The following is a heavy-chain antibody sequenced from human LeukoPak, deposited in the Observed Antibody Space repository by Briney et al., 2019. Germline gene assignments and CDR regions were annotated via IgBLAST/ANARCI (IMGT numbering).Heavy chain of an antibody. J-gene: IGHJ4*02. V-gene: IGHV3-11*06. Sequence: GGSLRLSCAASGFTFSDYYMSWIRQAPGKGLEWVSYISSSSSYTNYADSVKGRFTISRDNAKNSLYLQMNSLRAEDTAVYYCAKDSDSRGLYWGQGTLVTVSS. CDR2: ISSSSSYT. CDR1: GFTFSDYY. D-gene: IGHD3-22*01. CDR3: AKDSDSRGLY.